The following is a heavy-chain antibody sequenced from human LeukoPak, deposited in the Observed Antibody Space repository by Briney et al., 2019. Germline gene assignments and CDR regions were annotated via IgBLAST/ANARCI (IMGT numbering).Heavy chain of an antibody. D-gene: IGHD3-22*01. V-gene: IGHV3-74*01. Sequence: GGSLRLSCAASGFTFSSYWMHCVRQAPGKGLVWVSRMKSDGSTNYADSVKGRFTISRDNAKNTVSLQMNSLRAEDTGVYYCARAPSEIGGYYPEYFRHWGQGTLVTVSS. CDR1: GFTFSSYW. CDR3: ARAPSEIGGYYPEYFRH. J-gene: IGHJ1*01. CDR2: MKSDGST.